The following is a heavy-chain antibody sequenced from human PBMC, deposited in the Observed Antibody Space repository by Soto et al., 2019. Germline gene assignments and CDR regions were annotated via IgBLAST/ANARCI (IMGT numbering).Heavy chain of an antibody. J-gene: IGHJ4*02. CDR2: LSGSGSTT. V-gene: IGHV3-23*01. CDR3: AKASKGYTGYDLDY. D-gene: IGHD5-12*01. CDR1: GFSFGGYG. Sequence: EVQLLESGGDLVQPGGSLRLSCAASGFSFGGYGMSWVRQAPGKGLEWVSALSGSGSTTYYADSVRGRFIISRDNSRDTLFLQLNRLRAEETAVYSCAKASKGYTGYDLDYWGQGTVVTVSP.